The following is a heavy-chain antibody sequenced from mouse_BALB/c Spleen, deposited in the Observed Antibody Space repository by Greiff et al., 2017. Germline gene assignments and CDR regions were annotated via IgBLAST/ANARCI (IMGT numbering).Heavy chain of an antibody. CDR1: GFSLTSYG. Sequence: VQLQESGPGLVAPSQSLSITCTVSGFSLTSYGVHWVRQPPGKGLEWLGVIWAGGSTNYNSALMSRLSISKDNSKSQVFLKMNSLQTDDTAMYYCARDEGLRSLYAMDYWGQGTSVTVSS. V-gene: IGHV2-9*02. CDR2: IWAGGST. J-gene: IGHJ4*01. CDR3: ARDEGLRSLYAMDY.